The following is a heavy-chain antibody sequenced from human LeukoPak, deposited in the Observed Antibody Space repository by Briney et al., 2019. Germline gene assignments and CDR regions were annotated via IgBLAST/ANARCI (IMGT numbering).Heavy chain of an antibody. D-gene: IGHD3-3*01. J-gene: IGHJ4*02. CDR1: GYTFTGYY. V-gene: IGHV1-2*02. Sequence: ASVKVSCKASGYTFTGYYMHWVRQAPGQGLEWMGWINPNSGGTNYAQKFQGRVTMTRDTSISTAYMELSRLRSDDTAVYYCARNQYDFWSGYYTSLESDYWGQGTLVTVSP. CDR2: INPNSGGT. CDR3: ARNQYDFWSGYYTSLESDY.